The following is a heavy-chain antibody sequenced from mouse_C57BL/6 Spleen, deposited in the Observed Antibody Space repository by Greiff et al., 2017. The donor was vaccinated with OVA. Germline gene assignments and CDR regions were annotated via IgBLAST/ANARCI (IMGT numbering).Heavy chain of an antibody. CDR2: IDPSDSYT. Sequence: QVQLQQPGAELVKPGASVKLSCKASGYTFTSYWMQWVNQRPGQGLEWIGEIDPSDSYTNYNQKFKGKATLTVDTSSSTAYMQLSSLTSEDSAVYYCARWDYYGSSPDYWGQGTTLTVSS. J-gene: IGHJ2*01. CDR1: GYTFTSYW. D-gene: IGHD1-1*01. V-gene: IGHV1-50*01. CDR3: ARWDYYGSSPDY.